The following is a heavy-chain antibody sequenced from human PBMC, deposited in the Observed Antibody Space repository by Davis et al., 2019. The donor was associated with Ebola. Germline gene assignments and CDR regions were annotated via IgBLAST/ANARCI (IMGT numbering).Heavy chain of an antibody. Sequence: PGGSLRLSCAASGFTFSDYYMSWIRQAPGKGLEWVSYISSSGSTIYYADSVKGRFTISRDNAKNSLYLQMNSLRAEDTAVYYCARIEKTYYDFWSGYYIDYYGMDVWGQGTTVTVSS. J-gene: IGHJ6*02. V-gene: IGHV3-11*04. CDR2: ISSSGSTI. CDR1: GFTFSDYY. CDR3: ARIEKTYYDFWSGYYIDYYGMDV. D-gene: IGHD3-3*01.